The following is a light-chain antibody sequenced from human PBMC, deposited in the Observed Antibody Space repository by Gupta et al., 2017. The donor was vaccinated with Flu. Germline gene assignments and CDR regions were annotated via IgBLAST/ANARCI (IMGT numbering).Light chain of an antibody. V-gene: IGKV3-11*01. CDR1: QDIYKY. Sequence: ATLSVSRGERATITCKASQDIYKYLAWYQHKPGQTPELLIFDASNRAAGAPARISGSGSGTDFTLTISSLQPEDFAVYYCQQRDNLPHITFGPGTKVE. CDR3: QQRDNLPHIT. CDR2: DAS. J-gene: IGKJ2*01.